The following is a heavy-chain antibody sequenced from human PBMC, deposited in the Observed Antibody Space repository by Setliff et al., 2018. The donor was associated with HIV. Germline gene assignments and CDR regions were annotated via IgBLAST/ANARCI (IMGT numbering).Heavy chain of an antibody. CDR3: AKDAGVTGGLYRYYIDA. V-gene: IGHV4-4*07. CDR1: GVSIDKNY. CDR2: VYMSGKT. D-gene: IGHD2-8*01. Sequence: SETLSVTCTVSGVSIDKNYWSWVRRPPGKGLEWIGRVYMSGKTNYSPSLKSRVNMSADTSKNQVSLKLTSVTAADTAVYYCAKDAGVTGGLYRYYIDAWGNGTTVTVSS. J-gene: IGHJ6*03.